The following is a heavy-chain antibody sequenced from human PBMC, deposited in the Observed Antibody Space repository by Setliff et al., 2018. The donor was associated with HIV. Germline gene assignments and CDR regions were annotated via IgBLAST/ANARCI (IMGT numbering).Heavy chain of an antibody. D-gene: IGHD3-3*01. Sequence: ASVKVSCKTSRFIFTDYHIHWVRQAPGQGLEWMGRFNPNSGVTNSPQKFQGRVTMTRDTSINTAYMESSRLTSDDTAFYYCAREPTGDFWSGYSSRGLDYWGQGTLVTVS. V-gene: IGHV1-2*06. CDR1: RFIFTDYH. CDR3: AREPTGDFWSGYSSRGLDY. CDR2: FNPNSGVT. J-gene: IGHJ4*02.